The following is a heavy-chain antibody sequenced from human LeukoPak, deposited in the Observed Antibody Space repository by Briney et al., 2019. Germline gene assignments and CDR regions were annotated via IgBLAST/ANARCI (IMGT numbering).Heavy chain of an antibody. CDR2: ISAYNGNT. Sequence: ASVKVSCKASGYTFTSYGISWVRQAPGQGLEWMGWISAYNGNTNYAQKLQGRVTMTTDTSTSTAYMELRSLRSDDTAVYYCARGPYCSGGSCYSGWFDPWGQGTLVTVSS. J-gene: IGHJ5*02. V-gene: IGHV1-18*01. D-gene: IGHD2-15*01. CDR3: ARGPYCSGGSCYSGWFDP. CDR1: GYTFTSYG.